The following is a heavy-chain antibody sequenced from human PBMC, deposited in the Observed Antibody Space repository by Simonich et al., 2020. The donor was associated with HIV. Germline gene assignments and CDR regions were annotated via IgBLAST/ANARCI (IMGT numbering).Heavy chain of an antibody. J-gene: IGHJ6*03. CDR2: INHSGST. V-gene: IGHV4-34*01. CDR3: ARGRVGATTDRDYYYMDV. D-gene: IGHD1-26*01. CDR1: GGSFSGYY. Sequence: QVQLQQWGAGLLKPSETLSLTCAVYGGSFSGYYWSWLRQPPGKGLEWIGEINHSGSTNYNPSLKRRVTISVATSKNQFSLKLSSVTAADTAVYYCARGRVGATTDRDYYYMDVWGKGTTVTVSS.